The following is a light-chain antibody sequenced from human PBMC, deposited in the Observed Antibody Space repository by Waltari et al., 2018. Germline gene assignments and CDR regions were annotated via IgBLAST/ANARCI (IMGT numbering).Light chain of an antibody. Sequence: EIVLTQSPDTLSLSPGERATLSCRASHSVSSSSLAWYQQKPGQAPRLLIYVASSKSTGIPDRFSGSGSGTHFTLTISRLEPEDFAVYYCQQYGSSPRTFGQGTKLEIK. CDR2: VAS. CDR1: HSVSSSS. V-gene: IGKV3-20*01. J-gene: IGKJ2*01. CDR3: QQYGSSPRT.